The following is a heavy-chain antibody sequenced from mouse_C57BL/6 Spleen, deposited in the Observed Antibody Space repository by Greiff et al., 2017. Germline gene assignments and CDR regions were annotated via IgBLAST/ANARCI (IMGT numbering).Heavy chain of an antibody. Sequence: QVQLKQPGAELVRPGSSVKLSCKASGYTFTSYWMHWVKQRPIQGLDWIGNIDPSDSETHYNQKFKDKATLTVDKSSSTAYMQLSSLTSEDSAVYYWARRDGNYGYFEVWGTGTTVTFSS. V-gene: IGHV1-52*01. J-gene: IGHJ1*03. CDR1: GYTFTSYW. CDR3: ARRDGNYGYFEV. CDR2: IDPSDSET. D-gene: IGHD2-1*01.